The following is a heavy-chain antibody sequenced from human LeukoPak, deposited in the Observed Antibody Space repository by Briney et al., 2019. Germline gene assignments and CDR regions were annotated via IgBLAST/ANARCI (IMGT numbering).Heavy chain of an antibody. Sequence: SETLSLTCAVYGGSFSGYYWGWIRQPPGKGLEWIGEINHSGSTNYNPSLKSRVTISVDTSKNQFSLKLSSVTAADTAVYYCARGRGYYDSSGYFVWGQGTLVTVSS. CDR1: GGSFSGYY. V-gene: IGHV4-34*01. J-gene: IGHJ4*02. D-gene: IGHD3-22*01. CDR2: INHSGST. CDR3: ARGRGYYDSSGYFV.